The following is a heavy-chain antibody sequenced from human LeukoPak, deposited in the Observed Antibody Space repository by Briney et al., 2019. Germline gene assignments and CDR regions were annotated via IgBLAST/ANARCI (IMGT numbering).Heavy chain of an antibody. J-gene: IGHJ3*02. CDR1: GFTFDDYA. V-gene: IGHV3-43*02. CDR2: ISGDGGST. Sequence: GGSLRLSCAASGFTFDDYAMHWVRQAPGKGLEWVSLISGDGGSTYYADSVKGRFTISRDNSKNSLYLQMNSLRTEDTALYYCAKGGGSSWYFPAFDIWAKGQWSPSLQ. D-gene: IGHD6-13*01. CDR3: AKGGGSSWYFPAFDI.